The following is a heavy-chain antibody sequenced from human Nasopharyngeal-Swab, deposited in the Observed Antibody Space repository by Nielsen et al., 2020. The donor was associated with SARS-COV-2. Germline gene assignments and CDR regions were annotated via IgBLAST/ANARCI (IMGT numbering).Heavy chain of an antibody. V-gene: IGHV1-69*13. D-gene: IGHD3-10*01. CDR1: GGTFSSYA. Sequence: SVKVSCKASGGTFSSYAISWVRQAPGQGLEWMGGIIPIFGTANYAQKFQGRVTITADESTSTAYMELSSLRSEDTAVYYCARIMARGVIISGYYYGMDVWGQGTTVTVSS. J-gene: IGHJ6*02. CDR3: ARIMARGVIISGYYYGMDV. CDR2: IIPIFGTA.